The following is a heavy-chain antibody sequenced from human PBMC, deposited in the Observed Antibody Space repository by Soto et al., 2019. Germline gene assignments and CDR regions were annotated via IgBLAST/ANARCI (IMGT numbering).Heavy chain of an antibody. V-gene: IGHV4-4*02. J-gene: IGHJ4*02. CDR1: GGSISSSNW. CDR3: ASNQDFYDSSGYYY. CDR2: IYHSGST. Sequence: SETLSLTSAVSGGSISSSNWWSWVRQPPGKGLEWIGEIYHSGSTNYNPSLKSRATISVDKSKSQFSLKLNSVTAADTAVYYCASNQDFYDSSGYYYWGQGTLVTVSS. D-gene: IGHD3-22*01.